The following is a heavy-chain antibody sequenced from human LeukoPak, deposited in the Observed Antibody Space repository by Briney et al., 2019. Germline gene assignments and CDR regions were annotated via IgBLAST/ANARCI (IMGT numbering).Heavy chain of an antibody. D-gene: IGHD2-2*02. CDR3: ARQSYCSSTSCYTKAPDY. CDR2: ISSNGGST. V-gene: IGHV3-64*01. J-gene: IGHJ4*02. CDR1: GFTFSSYA. Sequence: PGGSLRLSCAASGFTFSSYAMHWVRQAPGKGLGYVSAISSNGGSTYYANSVKGRFTISRDNSKNTLYLQMGSLRAEDMAVCYCARQSYCSSTSCYTKAPDYWGQGTLVTVSS.